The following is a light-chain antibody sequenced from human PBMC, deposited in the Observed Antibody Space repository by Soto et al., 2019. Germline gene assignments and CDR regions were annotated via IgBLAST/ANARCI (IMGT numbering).Light chain of an antibody. Sequence: EIVLTQSPRTLSLSPGERAIVYCRASQSVGSASLAWYQQKPGQAPRLLIYAASSRATGIPVRFSGSGSGTDFTLTISRLEPEDSAVYYCQQYGRSSRTFGRGTKVDIK. CDR3: QQYGRSSRT. CDR2: AAS. J-gene: IGKJ1*01. CDR1: QSVGSAS. V-gene: IGKV3-20*01.